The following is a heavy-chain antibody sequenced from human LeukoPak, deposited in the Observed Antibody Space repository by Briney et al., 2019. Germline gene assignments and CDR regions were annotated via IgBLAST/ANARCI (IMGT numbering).Heavy chain of an antibody. CDR3: ARVGRSDTAMAYYYYMDV. CDR1: GYTFTSYD. V-gene: IGHV1-8*01. D-gene: IGHD5-18*01. J-gene: IGHJ6*03. Sequence: ASVKVSCKASGYTFTSYDINWVRQATGQGLEWMGWMNPNSGNTGYAQKFQGRVTMTRNTSISTAYMELSSLRSDDTAVYYCARVGRSDTAMAYYYYMDVWGKGTTVTISS. CDR2: MNPNSGNT.